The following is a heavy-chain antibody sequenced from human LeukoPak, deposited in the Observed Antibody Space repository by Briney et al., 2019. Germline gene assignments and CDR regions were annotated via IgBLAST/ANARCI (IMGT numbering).Heavy chain of an antibody. D-gene: IGHD3-22*01. CDR1: GYTFTSYD. V-gene: IGHV1-8*01. CDR3: ARMYYYGSSGPNWFDP. Sequence: ASVKVSCKASGYTFTSYDINWVRQATGQGLEWMGGMNPNSGNTGYAQKFQGRVTMTRDTSISTAYMELSSLTSEDTAVYYCARMYYYGSSGPNWFDPWGQGTLVTVSS. J-gene: IGHJ5*02. CDR2: MNPNSGNT.